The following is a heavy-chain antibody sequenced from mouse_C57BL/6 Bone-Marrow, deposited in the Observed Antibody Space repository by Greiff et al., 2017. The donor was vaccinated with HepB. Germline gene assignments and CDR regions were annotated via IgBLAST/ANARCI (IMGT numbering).Heavy chain of an antibody. Sequence: EVQLQQSGAELVRPGASVKLSCTASGFNIKDYYMHWVKQRPEQGLEWIGRIDPEDGDTEYAPKFQGKATMTADTSSNTAYLQLSSLTSEDTAVYYCTTKGDYYGSSYPLYWYFDVWGTGTTVTVSS. CDR3: TTKGDYYGSSYPLYWYFDV. D-gene: IGHD1-1*01. V-gene: IGHV14-1*01. J-gene: IGHJ1*03. CDR2: IDPEDGDT. CDR1: GFNIKDYY.